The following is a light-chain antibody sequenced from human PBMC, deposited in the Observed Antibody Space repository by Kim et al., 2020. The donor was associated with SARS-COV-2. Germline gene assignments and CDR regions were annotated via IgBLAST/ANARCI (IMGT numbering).Light chain of an antibody. V-gene: IGLV3-1*01. CDR1: KLGDKH. J-gene: IGLJ2*01. CDR3: QAWDRGPVV. Sequence: SYELTQPPSVSVSPGQTASITCSGDKLGDKHACWYQKKPGQSPVLVIYYDNKRPSGIRERFSGSTSGNTATLTISGTQAMDEADYYCQAWDRGPVVFGGG. CDR2: YDN.